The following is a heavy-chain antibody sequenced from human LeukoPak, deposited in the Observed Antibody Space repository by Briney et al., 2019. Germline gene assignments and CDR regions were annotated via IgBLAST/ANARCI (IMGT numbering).Heavy chain of an antibody. J-gene: IGHJ4*02. CDR3: ARDTPYYYDSSGPLDY. V-gene: IGHV1-18*01. CDR1: GYTFTSYG. Sequence: ASVKVSCTASGYTFTSYGISWVRQAPGQGLEWMGWISAYNGNTNYAQKLQGRVTMTTDTSTSTAYMELRSLRSDDTAVYYCARDTPYYYDSSGPLDYWGQGTLVTVSS. CDR2: ISAYNGNT. D-gene: IGHD3-22*01.